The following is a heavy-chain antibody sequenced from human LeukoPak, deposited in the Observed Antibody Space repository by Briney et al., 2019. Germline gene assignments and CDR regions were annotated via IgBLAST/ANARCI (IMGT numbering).Heavy chain of an antibody. Sequence: ASVKVSCKASGYTFTSYGISWVRQAPGQGLEWMGWISAYNGNTNYAQKLQGRVTMTTDTSTSTAYMELRSLRSDDTAVYYCARSADQFCSGPNDAFDIWGQGTMVTVSS. CDR3: ARSADQFCSGPNDAFDI. J-gene: IGHJ3*02. CDR1: GYTFTSYG. D-gene: IGHD3-3*01. V-gene: IGHV1-18*01. CDR2: ISAYNGNT.